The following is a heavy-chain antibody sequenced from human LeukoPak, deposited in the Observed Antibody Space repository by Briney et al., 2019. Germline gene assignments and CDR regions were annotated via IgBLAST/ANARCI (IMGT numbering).Heavy chain of an antibody. CDR3: AKEDYSSSWYALDY. Sequence: PGGSLRLSCAASGFTFDDYAIYWVRQGPGKGLEWVSLISGDGGSIYYADSVKGRFTISRDNSKNSPYLQMNSLRTEDTALYYCAKEDYSSSWYALDYWGQGTLVTVSS. CDR2: ISGDGGSI. D-gene: IGHD6-13*01. V-gene: IGHV3-43*02. CDR1: GFTFDDYA. J-gene: IGHJ4*02.